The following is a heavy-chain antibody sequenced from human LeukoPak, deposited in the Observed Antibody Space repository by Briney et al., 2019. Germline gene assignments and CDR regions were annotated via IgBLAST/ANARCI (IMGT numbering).Heavy chain of an antibody. CDR2: IIVIGVHT. D-gene: IGHD3-22*01. J-gene: IGHJ6*03. CDR3: ARVHYDSSGYYTNYYDYMDV. V-gene: IGHV3-23*01. CDR1: GLTPTSND. Sequence: GGSLILSCEPSGLTPTSNDMSWVRHAPGEGLEWHSSIIVIGVHTYYTDSVKDPFTISTDNYKKTVYMEMNILRAEDTEVYYCARVHYDSSGYYTNYYDYMDVWGRGTTVTISS.